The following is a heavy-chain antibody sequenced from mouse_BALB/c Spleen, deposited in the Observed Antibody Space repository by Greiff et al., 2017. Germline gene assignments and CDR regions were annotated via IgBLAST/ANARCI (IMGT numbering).Heavy chain of an antibody. CDR1: GFTFSSYA. Sequence: EVHLVESGGGLVKPGGSLKLSCAASGFTFSSYAMSWVRQTPEKRLEWVASISSGGSTYYPDSVKGRFTISRDNARNILYLQMSSLRSEDTAMYYCARRGGNYGGYFDYWGQGTTLTVSS. V-gene: IGHV5-6-5*01. J-gene: IGHJ2*01. D-gene: IGHD2-1*01. CDR3: ARRGGNYGGYFDY. CDR2: ISSGGST.